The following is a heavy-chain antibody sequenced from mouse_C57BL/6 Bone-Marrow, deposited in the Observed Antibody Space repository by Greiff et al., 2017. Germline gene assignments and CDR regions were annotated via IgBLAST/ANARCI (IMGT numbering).Heavy chain of an antibody. J-gene: IGHJ3*01. V-gene: IGHV1-55*01. CDR2: IYPGSGST. CDR3: ALNCLVLAY. CDR1: GYTFTSYW. D-gene: IGHD4-1*01. Sequence: QVHVKQPGAELVKPGASVKMSCKASGYTFTSYWITWVKQRPGQGLEWIGDIYPGSGSTNYNEKFKSKATLTVDTSSSTAYMQLSSLTSEDSAVYYCALNCLVLAYWGQGTLVTVSA.